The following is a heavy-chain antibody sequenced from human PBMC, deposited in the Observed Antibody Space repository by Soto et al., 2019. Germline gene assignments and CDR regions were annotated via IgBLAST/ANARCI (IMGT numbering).Heavy chain of an antibody. CDR3: ASDYYDSSGLYYYYGMDV. V-gene: IGHV6-1*01. J-gene: IGHJ6*02. CDR2: TYYRSKWYN. CDR1: GDSVSSNSAA. D-gene: IGHD3-22*01. Sequence: SQTLSLPCAISGDSVSSNSAAWNWIRQSPSRGLEWLGRTYYRSKWYNDYAVSVKSRITINPATSKNKSYLQLNPVTPEDTAVYYCASDYYDSSGLYYYYGMDVWGQGTTVTVSS.